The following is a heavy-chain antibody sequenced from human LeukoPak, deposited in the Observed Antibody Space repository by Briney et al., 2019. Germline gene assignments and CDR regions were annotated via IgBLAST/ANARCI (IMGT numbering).Heavy chain of an antibody. D-gene: IGHD2-2*01. V-gene: IGHV4-59*01. J-gene: IGHJ4*02. CDR3: ASPGYCSSTSCSFDY. CDR1: GGSISSYY. Sequence: SETLSLTCTVSGGSISSYYWSWIRQPPGKGLEWIGYIYYSGSTNYNPSLKSRVTISVDTSMNQFSLKLSSVTAADTAVYYCASPGYCSSTSCSFDYWGQGTLVTVSS. CDR2: IYYSGST.